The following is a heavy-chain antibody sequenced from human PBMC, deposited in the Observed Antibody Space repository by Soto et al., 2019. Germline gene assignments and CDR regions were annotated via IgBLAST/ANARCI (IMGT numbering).Heavy chain of an antibody. CDR2: INHSGST. CDR1: GGSFSGYY. V-gene: IGHV4-34*01. CDR3: ARYNGSGMDYYGMDV. D-gene: IGHD3-10*01. J-gene: IGHJ6*02. Sequence: SETLSLTCAVYGGSFSGYYWSWIRQPPGKGLEWIGEINHSGSTNYNPSLKSRVTISVDTSKNQFSLKLSSVTAADTAVYYCARYNGSGMDYYGMDVWGQGTTVTISS.